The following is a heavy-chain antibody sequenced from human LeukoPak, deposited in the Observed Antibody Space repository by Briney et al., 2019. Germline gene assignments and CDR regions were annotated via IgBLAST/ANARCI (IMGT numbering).Heavy chain of an antibody. V-gene: IGHV3-20*04. D-gene: IGHD3-22*01. CDR3: ARERTYYYDSNPDYFDY. J-gene: IGHJ4*02. CDR2: INWNGGST. Sequence: GGSLRLSCAVSGFTFDDYGMSWVRQAPGKGLEWVSGINWNGGSTGYADSVKGRFTISRDNAKNSLYLQMNSLRAGDTALYYCARERTYYYDSNPDYFDYWGQGTLVTVSS. CDR1: GFTFDDYG.